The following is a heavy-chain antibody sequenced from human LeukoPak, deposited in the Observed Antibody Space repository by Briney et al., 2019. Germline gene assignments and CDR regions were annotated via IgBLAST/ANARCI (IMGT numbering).Heavy chain of an antibody. D-gene: IGHD3-9*01. V-gene: IGHV1-69*13. J-gene: IGHJ3*02. CDR2: IIPIFGTA. Sequence: SVKVSCKASGGTFSSYAISWVRQAPGQGLEWMGGIIPIFGTANYAQKFQGRVTITADESTSTAYMELSSLRSEDTAVYYCARARYVLPPFHAESAFDIWGQGTMVTVSS. CDR3: ARARYVLPPFHAESAFDI. CDR1: GGTFSSYA.